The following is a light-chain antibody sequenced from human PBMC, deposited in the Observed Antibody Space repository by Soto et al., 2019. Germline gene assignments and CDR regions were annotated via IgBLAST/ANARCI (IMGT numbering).Light chain of an antibody. Sequence: QSVLTQPPSVSGAPGQRVTISCTGSSSNIGAGYDVHWYQQLPGTAPKLLIYGNSNRPSGVPDRLSGSKSGTSASLAITGLQAEDEADYYCQSYDSSLSAHVVFGGGTKLTVL. CDR2: GNS. CDR1: SSNIGAGYD. J-gene: IGLJ2*01. V-gene: IGLV1-40*01. CDR3: QSYDSSLSAHVV.